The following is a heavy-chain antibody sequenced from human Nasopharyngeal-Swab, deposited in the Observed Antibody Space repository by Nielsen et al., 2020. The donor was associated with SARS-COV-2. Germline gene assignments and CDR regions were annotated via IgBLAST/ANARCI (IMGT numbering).Heavy chain of an antibody. CDR1: GGSISSYY. J-gene: IGHJ5*02. Sequence: SETLSLTCTVSGGSISSYYWSWIRQPPGKGLEWIGYIYYSGSTNYNPSLKSRVTISVDTSKNQFSLKLSSVTAADTAVYYRARHPGYCSGGSCRLNWFDPWGQGTLVTVSS. CDR2: IYYSGST. D-gene: IGHD2-15*01. V-gene: IGHV4-59*08. CDR3: ARHPGYCSGGSCRLNWFDP.